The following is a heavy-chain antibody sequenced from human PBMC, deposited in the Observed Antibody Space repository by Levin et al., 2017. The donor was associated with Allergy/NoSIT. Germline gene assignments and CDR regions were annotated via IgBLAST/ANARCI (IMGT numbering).Heavy chain of an antibody. CDR2: ISSSSSTI. Sequence: GGSLRLSCAASGFTFSSYSMNWVRQAPGKGLEWVSYISSSSSTIYYADSVKGRFTISRDNAKNSLYLQMNSLRAEDTAVYYCARDKDNTMVRGVSDYWGQGTLVTVSS. V-gene: IGHV3-48*01. D-gene: IGHD3-10*01. CDR1: GFTFSSYS. J-gene: IGHJ4*02. CDR3: ARDKDNTMVRGVSDY.